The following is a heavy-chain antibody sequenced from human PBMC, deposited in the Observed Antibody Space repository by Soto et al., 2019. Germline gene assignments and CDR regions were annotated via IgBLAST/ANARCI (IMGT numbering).Heavy chain of an antibody. J-gene: IGHJ5*02. CDR1: GGSISSYY. CDR3: ARVFASSELGP. D-gene: IGHD3-22*01. V-gene: IGHV4-59*01. Sequence: SETLSLTCTVSGGSISSYYWSWIRQPPGKGLEWIGYIYYSGSTNYNPSLKSRVTISVDTSKNQFSLKLSPVTAADTAVYYCARVFASSELGPWGQGTPVTVSS. CDR2: IYYSGST.